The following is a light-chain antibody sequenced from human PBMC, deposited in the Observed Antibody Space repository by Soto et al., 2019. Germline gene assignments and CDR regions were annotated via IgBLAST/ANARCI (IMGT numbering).Light chain of an antibody. Sequence: EIVLTQSRDGLSCSPGEGCTLSCRASQTASSSYLAWYQQKPGQAPRLLIYGTSTRATGIPDRFSGSGSGTDFTLTISGLEPEDFAVYYCQHYTDSLWTFGQGTKVDIK. CDR1: QTASSSY. J-gene: IGKJ1*01. CDR2: GTS. V-gene: IGKV3-20*01. CDR3: QHYTDSLWT.